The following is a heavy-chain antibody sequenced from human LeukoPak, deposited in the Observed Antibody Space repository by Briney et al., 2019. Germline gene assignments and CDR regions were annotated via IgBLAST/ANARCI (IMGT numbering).Heavy chain of an antibody. CDR1: GFTFSNAW. V-gene: IGHV3-15*01. J-gene: IGHJ4*02. D-gene: IGHD3-22*01. Sequence: GGSLRLSCAASGFTFSNAWMSWVRQAPGKGLEWVGRIKSKTDGGTTDYAAPVKGRFTISRDDSKNTLYLRMNSLKTEDTAVYYCTTGPALYYYDSSADYWGQGTLVTVSS. CDR3: TTGPALYYYDSSADY. CDR2: IKSKTDGGTT.